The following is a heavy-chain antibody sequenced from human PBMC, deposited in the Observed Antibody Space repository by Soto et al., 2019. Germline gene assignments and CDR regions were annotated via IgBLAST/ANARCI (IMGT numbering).Heavy chain of an antibody. CDR2: IDPSDSYT. J-gene: IGHJ6*02. V-gene: IGHV5-10-1*01. Sequence: GSLKISCKGSGYSFTSYWISWVRQMPGKGLERMGRIDPSDSYTNYSPSFQGHVTISADKSISTAYLQWSSLKASDTAMYYCATGIIVATPYGMDVWGQGTTVTVSS. CDR1: GYSFTSYW. CDR3: ATGIIVATPYGMDV. D-gene: IGHD5-12*01.